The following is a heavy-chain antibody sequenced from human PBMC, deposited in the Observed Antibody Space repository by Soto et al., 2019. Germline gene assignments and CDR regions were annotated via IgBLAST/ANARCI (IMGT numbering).Heavy chain of an antibody. V-gene: IGHV3-7*01. CDR1: GFTFSSYW. Sequence: GGSLRLSCAASGFTFSSYWMSWVRQAPGKGLEWVANIKQDGSEKYYVDSVKGRFTISRDNAKNSLYLQMNSLRAEDTAVYYCARGGYGDHWYFDLWGRGTLVTVSS. CDR3: ARGGYGDHWYFDL. D-gene: IGHD4-17*01. CDR2: IKQDGSEK. J-gene: IGHJ2*01.